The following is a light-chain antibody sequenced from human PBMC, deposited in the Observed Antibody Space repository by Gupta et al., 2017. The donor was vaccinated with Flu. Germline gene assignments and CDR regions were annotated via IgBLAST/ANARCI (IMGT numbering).Light chain of an antibody. CDR1: QTVSDY. CDR3: QQRGGWHPAYT. Sequence: EMVLTQSPATLYLSPGESATLFCSASQTVSDYLAWYQQKPGQPPRLLIYDTSSRATGIPTRFSGSGSQTDFTLTIGSLEPEDYAVYDCQQRGGWHPAYTFGPGTRLEIK. V-gene: IGKV3D-11*02. CDR2: DTS. J-gene: IGKJ2*01.